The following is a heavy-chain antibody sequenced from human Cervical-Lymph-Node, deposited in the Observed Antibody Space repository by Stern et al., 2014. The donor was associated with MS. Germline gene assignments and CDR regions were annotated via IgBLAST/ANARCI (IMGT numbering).Heavy chain of an antibody. V-gene: IGHV4-30-4*01. CDR2: IYYSGST. Sequence: QLQLQESGPGLVKPSQTLSLTCTVSGGSISSGDFYWSWIRQPPGKGLEWIGDIYYSGSTYYNPSLKSRVTISVDTSKNQFSLKLSSVTAADTAVYYCARDTADRGYCSSTSCRAFDYWGQGTLVTVSS. J-gene: IGHJ4*02. D-gene: IGHD2-2*01. CDR3: ARDTADRGYCSSTSCRAFDY. CDR1: GGSISSGDFY.